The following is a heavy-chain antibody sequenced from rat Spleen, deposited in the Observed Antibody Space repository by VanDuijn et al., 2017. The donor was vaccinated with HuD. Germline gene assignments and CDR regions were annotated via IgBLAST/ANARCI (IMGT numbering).Heavy chain of an antibody. Sequence: EVQLVESGGGLVQPGRSLKLSCAASGFTFSDYAMAWVRQSPKKGLEWVATIIYDGGTTYYRDSVKGRFTISRDNTKSSLYLQMDSLRSEDTATYYCTTDTVYDGNNYFDYWGQGVMVTVSS. CDR2: IIYDGGTT. CDR1: GFTFSDYA. D-gene: IGHD1-12*02. CDR3: TTDTVYDGNNYFDY. J-gene: IGHJ2*01. V-gene: IGHV5-20*01.